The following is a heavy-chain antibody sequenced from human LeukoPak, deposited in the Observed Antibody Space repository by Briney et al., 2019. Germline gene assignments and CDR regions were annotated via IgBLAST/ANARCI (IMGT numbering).Heavy chain of an antibody. CDR2: IYYSGST. CDR1: GGSISSSSYY. CDR3: ARMGLLWFGDYQP. V-gene: IGHV4-39*07. Sequence: SETLSLTCTVSGGSISSSSYYWGWIRQPPGKGLEWIGSIYYSGSTYYNPSLKSRVTISVDTSKNQFSLKLSSVTAADTAVYYCARMGLLWFGDYQPWGQGTLVTVSS. J-gene: IGHJ5*02. D-gene: IGHD3-10*01.